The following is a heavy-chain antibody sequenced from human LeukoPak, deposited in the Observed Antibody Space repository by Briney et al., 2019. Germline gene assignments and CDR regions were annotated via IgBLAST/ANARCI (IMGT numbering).Heavy chain of an antibody. CDR3: AKAQMTTVTKGNWFDP. J-gene: IGHJ5*02. CDR2: ISGSGGST. D-gene: IGHD4-11*01. Sequence: GGSLRLSCAASGFTFSSYAMSWVRQAPGKGLEWVSAISGSGGSTYYADPVKGRFTISRDNSKNTLYLQMNSLRAEDTAVYYCAKAQMTTVTKGNWFDPWGQGTLVTVSS. CDR1: GFTFSSYA. V-gene: IGHV3-23*01.